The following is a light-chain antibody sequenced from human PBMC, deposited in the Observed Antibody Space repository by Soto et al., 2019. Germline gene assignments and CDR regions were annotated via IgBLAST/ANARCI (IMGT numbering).Light chain of an antibody. CDR2: GAS. J-gene: IGKJ1*01. Sequence: EIVLTQSPGTLSLSVGERATLSCRSSQTVPNNYLVWYQQKPGQTPTVLIYGASNRAAGTPDRFSVSGSGSDFTLSISSLDPAAFAVYYCQRYDASPTFGQGTRVE. CDR1: QTVPNNY. V-gene: IGKV3-20*01. CDR3: QRYDASPT.